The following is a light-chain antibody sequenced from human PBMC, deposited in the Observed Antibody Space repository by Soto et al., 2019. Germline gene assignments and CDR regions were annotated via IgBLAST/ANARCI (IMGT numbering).Light chain of an antibody. CDR2: WAS. Sequence: DIVMTQSPDSLAVSLGERATLNCKSSQSVLYSLNNRNHLAWYQKKPGQPRRLLVYWASTRESGVPDRFSGSGSGTDFSLTISSLQAEDVAVYYCQQYYRSPLSFGGGTRVEIK. CDR3: QQYYRSPLS. CDR1: QSVLYSLNNRNH. J-gene: IGKJ4*01. V-gene: IGKV4-1*01.